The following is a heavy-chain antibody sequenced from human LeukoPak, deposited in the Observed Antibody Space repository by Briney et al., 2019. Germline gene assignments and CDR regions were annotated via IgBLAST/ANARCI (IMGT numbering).Heavy chain of an antibody. J-gene: IGHJ3*02. Sequence: GASVKVSCKAPEYTFSKYYMHWVRQAPGQGLEWMGWINPNSGGTNYAQQFQGRVTMTRDTSISTAYMELSRLRSDDTAVYSCARAALYCTGGSCYFYAFDIWGQGTMVTVSS. CDR2: INPNSGGT. V-gene: IGHV1-2*02. D-gene: IGHD2-15*01. CDR3: ARAALYCTGGSCYFYAFDI. CDR1: EYTFSKYY.